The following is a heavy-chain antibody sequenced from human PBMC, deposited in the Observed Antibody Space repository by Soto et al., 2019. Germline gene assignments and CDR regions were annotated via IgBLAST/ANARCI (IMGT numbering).Heavy chain of an antibody. V-gene: IGHV4-30-4*01. J-gene: IGHJ2*01. Sequence: QVQLQESGPGLVKPSQTLSLTCNVSGGSISGGVYYWSWIRQPPGKGLEWIGYIFDSGSTYYNPSLKSRVTISVDTSKNQFSLRLSSVTAADTAVYYCAREIIPLTTDWDVDLWGRGTLVTVSS. D-gene: IGHD4-17*01. CDR1: GGSISGGVYY. CDR3: AREIIPLTTDWDVDL. CDR2: IFDSGST.